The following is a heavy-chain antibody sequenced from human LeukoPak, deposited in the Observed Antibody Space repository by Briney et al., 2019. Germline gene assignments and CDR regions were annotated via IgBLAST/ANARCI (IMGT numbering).Heavy chain of an antibody. CDR1: GGSISSNSYY. CDR2: IYYSGST. V-gene: IGHV4-39*01. Sequence: SETLSLTCTVSGGSISSNSYYWGWIRQPPGKGLEWIGSIYYSGSTYYNPSLKGRVTISVDTSKNQFSLKLSSVTAADTAVYCCARRWGGYDTWGQGNLVTVSS. D-gene: IGHD5-12*01. J-gene: IGHJ4*02. CDR3: ARRWGGYDT.